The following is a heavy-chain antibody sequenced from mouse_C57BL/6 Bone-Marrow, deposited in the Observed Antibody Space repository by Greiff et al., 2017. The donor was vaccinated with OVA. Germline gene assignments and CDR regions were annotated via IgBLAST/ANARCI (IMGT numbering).Heavy chain of an antibody. CDR1: GYTFTSYW. CDR2: IHPNSGST. J-gene: IGHJ2*01. Sequence: QVQLQQSGAELVRPGASVKLSCKASGYTFTSYWMHWVKQRPGQGLEWIGMIHPNSGSTNYNEKFKSKATLTVDKSSSTAYMQLSSLTSEDSAVYYCARGDPYYFDYWGQGTTLTVSS. D-gene: IGHD3-3*01. CDR3: ARGDPYYFDY. V-gene: IGHV1-64*01.